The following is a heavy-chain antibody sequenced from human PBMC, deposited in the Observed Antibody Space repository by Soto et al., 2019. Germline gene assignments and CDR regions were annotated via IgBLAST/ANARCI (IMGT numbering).Heavy chain of an antibody. Sequence: AGGSLRLSCAASGFTFSSYAMSWVRQAPGKGLEWVSAISGSGGSTYYADSVKGRFTISRDTSKNTLSLQMNSLRAEDTAVYYCAKTGGMDPWLPNLDYWGQGTLVTVSS. CDR2: ISGSGGST. CDR1: GFTFSSYA. D-gene: IGHD3-16*01. J-gene: IGHJ4*02. CDR3: AKTGGMDPWLPNLDY. V-gene: IGHV3-23*01.